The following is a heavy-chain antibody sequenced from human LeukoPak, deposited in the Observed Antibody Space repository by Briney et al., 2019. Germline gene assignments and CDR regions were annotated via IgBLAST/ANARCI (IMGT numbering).Heavy chain of an antibody. CDR3: AKTNWGAFDI. V-gene: IGHV4-59*03. CDR2: IYYSGST. J-gene: IGHJ3*02. D-gene: IGHD7-27*01. Sequence: SETLSLTCIVSGGSISSSYWSWIRQPPGKGLEWIGFIYYSGSTNYNPSLKSRVTISVDASKNLISLKLSSVTAADTAVYYCAKTNWGAFDIWGQGTMVTVSS. CDR1: GGSISSSY.